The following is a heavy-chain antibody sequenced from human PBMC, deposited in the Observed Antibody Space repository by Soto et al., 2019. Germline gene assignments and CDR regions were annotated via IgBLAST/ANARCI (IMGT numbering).Heavy chain of an antibody. CDR1: GYTFTSYY. Sequence: ASVKVSCKASGYTFTSYYMHWVRQAPGQGLEWMGIINPSGGSTSYAQKFQGRVTMTRDTSTSAVYMELSSLRSEDTAVYYCARGSLIEDSGYDHLFRYYGMDVWGQGTKVTVSS. J-gene: IGHJ6*02. D-gene: IGHD5-12*01. CDR3: ARGSLIEDSGYDHLFRYYGMDV. CDR2: INPSGGST. V-gene: IGHV1-46*01.